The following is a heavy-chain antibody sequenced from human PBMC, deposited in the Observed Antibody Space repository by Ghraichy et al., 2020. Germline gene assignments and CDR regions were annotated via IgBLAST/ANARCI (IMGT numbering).Heavy chain of an antibody. Sequence: SETLSLTCTVSGDSISSSSYYWGWIRQPPGKGLEWIGSIYYSGSTYYNPSLKSRVTISVDTSKNQFSLKLSPVTAADTAVYYCARHASAGSSGWYPYYFDYWGQGTLVTVSS. V-gene: IGHV4-39*01. D-gene: IGHD6-19*01. CDR2: IYYSGST. CDR1: GDSISSSSYY. J-gene: IGHJ4*02. CDR3: ARHASAGSSGWYPYYFDY.